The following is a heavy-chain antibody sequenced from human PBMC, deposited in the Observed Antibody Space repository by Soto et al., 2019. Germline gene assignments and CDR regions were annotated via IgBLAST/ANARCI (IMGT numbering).Heavy chain of an antibody. J-gene: IGHJ4*02. CDR3: AKGPYSGYDLGIDY. CDR1: GFTFSSYA. Sequence: EVQLLESGGGLVQPGGSLRLSCAASGFTFSSYAMSWVRQAPGKGLEWVSAISGSGGSAYYADFVKGRFTISRDNSKNTLYLQMNSLRAEDTAVYYCAKGPYSGYDLGIDYWGQGTLVTVSS. V-gene: IGHV3-23*01. D-gene: IGHD5-12*01. CDR2: ISGSGGSA.